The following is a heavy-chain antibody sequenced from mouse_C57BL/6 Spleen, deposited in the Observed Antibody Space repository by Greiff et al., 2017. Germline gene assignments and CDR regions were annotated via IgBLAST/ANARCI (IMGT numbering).Heavy chain of an antibody. V-gene: IGHV1-59*01. CDR3: ARRGGRGNWDEGDY. CDR1: GYTFTSYW. D-gene: IGHD4-1*01. Sequence: QVQLQQPGAELVRPGTSVKLSCKASGYTFTSYWMHWVKQRPGQGLEWIGVIDPSDSYTTYNQKFKGKATLTVDTSSSTAYMQLSSLTSEDSAVYYCARRGGRGNWDEGDYWGQGTTLTVSS. J-gene: IGHJ2*01. CDR2: IDPSDSYT.